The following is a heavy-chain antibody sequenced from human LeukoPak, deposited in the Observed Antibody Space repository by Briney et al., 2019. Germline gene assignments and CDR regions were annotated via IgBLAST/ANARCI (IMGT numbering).Heavy chain of an antibody. D-gene: IGHD5-12*01. Sequence: GGSLRLSCAASGFTFSSYGMHWVRQAPGKGLEWVAVISYDGSNKYYVDSVKGRFTISRDNSKNTLYLQMNSLRGEDTAVYYCAKDFGHLGNSGYDSVYHMDVWGQGTTVTVSS. CDR3: AKDFGHLGNSGYDSVYHMDV. CDR1: GFTFSSYG. CDR2: ISYDGSNK. V-gene: IGHV3-30*18. J-gene: IGHJ6*02.